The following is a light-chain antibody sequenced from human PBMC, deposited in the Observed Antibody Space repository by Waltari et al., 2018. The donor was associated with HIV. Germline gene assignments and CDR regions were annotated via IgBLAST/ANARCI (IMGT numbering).Light chain of an antibody. J-gene: IGLJ2*01. CDR3: AVWGDSLNGPV. CDR1: SSNIGSNT. Sequence: QSVLTQPPSASGTPGQSVTISCSGSSSNIGSNTVNWYQQPPGTAPKPPIYSNNPRPSGVPDRFSGSKSGTSASLAISGLQSEDEADYYCAVWGDSLNGPVFGGGTKLTVL. V-gene: IGLV1-44*01. CDR2: SNN.